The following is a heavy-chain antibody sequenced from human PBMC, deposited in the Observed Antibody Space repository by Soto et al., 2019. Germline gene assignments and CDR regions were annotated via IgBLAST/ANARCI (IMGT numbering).Heavy chain of an antibody. CDR3: ARRGRGSGSSYYYYYMDV. D-gene: IGHD3-10*01. V-gene: IGHV4-39*01. J-gene: IGHJ6*03. Sequence: QLQLQESGPGLVKPSETLSLTCTVSGGSISSSSYYWGWIRQPPGQGLEWIGSIYYSGSTYYNPSIKSRLTIPVDTSKNKFSLKLSSVTAADTAVYYCARRGRGSGSSYYYYYMDVWGKGTTVTVSS. CDR2: IYYSGST. CDR1: GGSISSSSYY.